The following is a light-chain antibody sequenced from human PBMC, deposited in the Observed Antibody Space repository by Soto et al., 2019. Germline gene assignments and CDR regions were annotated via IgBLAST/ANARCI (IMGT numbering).Light chain of an antibody. Sequence: DIQMTQSPYSLSASVGDRLSITCRASQSISSYLHWYQQKSGKAPKLLIYAASSLQSGVPSRFSGSGSGTDFTLTISSLQPEDFATYFCQQSYSTPRTFGQGTKVEIK. CDR3: QQSYSTPRT. CDR1: QSISSY. CDR2: AAS. V-gene: IGKV1-39*01. J-gene: IGKJ1*01.